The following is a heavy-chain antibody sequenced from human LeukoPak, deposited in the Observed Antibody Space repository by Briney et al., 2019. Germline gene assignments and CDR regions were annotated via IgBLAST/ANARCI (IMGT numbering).Heavy chain of an antibody. CDR1: GGSITNFY. J-gene: IGHJ3*02. D-gene: IGHD2-15*01. V-gene: IGHV4-59*01. CDR2: FYYSGTT. CDR3: ARSPGGGFDI. Sequence: AETLSLTCTVSGGSITNFYGGWIRQSPGKGLELIGYFYYSGTTNYSPSLKSRVSISVDTSKKQFSLKLSSVTAADTAVYYCARSPGGGFDIWGQGTMVTVSS.